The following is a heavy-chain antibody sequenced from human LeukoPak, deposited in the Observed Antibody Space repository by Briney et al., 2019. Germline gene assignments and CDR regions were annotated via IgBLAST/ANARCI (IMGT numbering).Heavy chain of an antibody. CDR2: FYVGGAT. Sequence: GGSLRLSCAVSGFSVTNNYMSWVRQAPGKGLEWVSVFYVGGATYYAASVKGRFTISRDNSENTLYLQMKSLRAKDTAVYYCARGDGYNFFDYWGQGILVTVSS. CDR3: ARGDGYNFFDY. V-gene: IGHV3-53*01. CDR1: GFSVTNNY. J-gene: IGHJ4*02. D-gene: IGHD5-24*01.